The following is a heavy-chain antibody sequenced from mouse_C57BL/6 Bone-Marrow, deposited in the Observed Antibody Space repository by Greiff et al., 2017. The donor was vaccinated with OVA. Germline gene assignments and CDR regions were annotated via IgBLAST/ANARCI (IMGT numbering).Heavy chain of an antibody. Sequence: VKLMESGPGLVQPSQSLSITCTVSGFSLTSYGVHWVRQPPGKGLEWLGVIWRGGSTDYNAAFISRLSISKDNSKSQVFFKMNSLQADDTAIYYCAKMWPSYYDAGLDYWGQGTSVTVSS. CDR3: AKMWPSYYDAGLDY. CDR2: IWRGGST. D-gene: IGHD2-4*01. V-gene: IGHV2-4*01. J-gene: IGHJ4*01. CDR1: GFSLTSYG.